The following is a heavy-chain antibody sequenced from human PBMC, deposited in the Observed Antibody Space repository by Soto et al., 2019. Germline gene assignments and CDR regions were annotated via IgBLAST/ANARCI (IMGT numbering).Heavy chain of an antibody. D-gene: IGHD3-10*01. CDR3: VRGVLS. J-gene: IGHJ1*01. CDR1: GGSISSGGYY. V-gene: IGHV4-31*03. Sequence: QVQLQESGPGLVKASQTLSLTCNVSGGSISSGGYYWTWIRQHPGKGLEWIGNIHHRGSTFYNPSLMSRVYIPVDTSKTQFSLKLSSVTAAATAVYFCVRGVLSWGQGTLVTVSS. CDR2: IHHRGST.